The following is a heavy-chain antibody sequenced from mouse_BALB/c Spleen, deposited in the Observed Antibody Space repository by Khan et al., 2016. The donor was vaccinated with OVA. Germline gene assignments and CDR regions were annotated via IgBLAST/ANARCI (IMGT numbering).Heavy chain of an antibody. J-gene: IGHJ4*01. V-gene: IGHV2-6-1*01. Sequence: QVQLKQSGPGLVAPSQSLSITCTISGFSLTNYGVHWVRQPPGKGLEWLVVIWSDGSTTYNSALKSRLTISKDNSKSQVFLKMSSLQTDDTAMYFCARQPCYHYNIMDYRGQGNSVTVSS. CDR1: GFSLTNYG. CDR3: ARQPCYHYNIMDY. CDR2: IWSDGST.